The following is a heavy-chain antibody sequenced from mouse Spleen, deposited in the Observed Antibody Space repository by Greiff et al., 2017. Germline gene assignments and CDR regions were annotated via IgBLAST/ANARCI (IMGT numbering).Heavy chain of an antibody. V-gene: IGHV5-9*03. D-gene: IGHD1-1*01. CDR2: ISSGGGNT. Sequence: EVQLVESGGGLVKPGGSLKLSCAASGFTFSSYTMSWVRQTPEKRLEWVATISSGGGNTYYPDSVKGRFTISRDNAKNTLYLQMSSLRSEDTALYYCARYDYYGTPFAYWGQGTLVTVSA. CDR1: GFTFSSYT. CDR3: ARYDYYGTPFAY. J-gene: IGHJ3*01.